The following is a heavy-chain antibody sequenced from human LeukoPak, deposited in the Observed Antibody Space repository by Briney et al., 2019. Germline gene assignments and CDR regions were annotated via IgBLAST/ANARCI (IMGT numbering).Heavy chain of an antibody. V-gene: IGHV3-30*04. CDR1: GFIFSSYA. J-gene: IGHJ4*02. D-gene: IGHD2-15*01. CDR3: MGYCSGGSCYSFGGEIDY. Sequence: PGGSLRLSCAASGFIFSSYAMHWVRQAPGKGLEWVAVISYDGINKYYADSMKGRFTISRDNSKNTLYLQMNSLRPEDTAVYYCMGYCSGGSCYSFGGEIDYWGQGTLVTVSS. CDR2: ISYDGINK.